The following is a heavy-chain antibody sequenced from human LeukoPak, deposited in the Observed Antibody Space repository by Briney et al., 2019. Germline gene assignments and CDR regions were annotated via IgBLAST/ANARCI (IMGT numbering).Heavy chain of an antibody. V-gene: IGHV4-31*03. CDR1: GGSISSGGYY. CDR2: IHYSGST. J-gene: IGHJ4*02. CDR3: ARARATMLTHTPFDS. Sequence: PSETLSLTCTVSGGSISSGGYYWSWIRQHPRKGLEWIGYIHYSGSTYYNPSLRSRLTISVDTSKNQFSLNLSSVTAADTAVYYCARARATMLTHTPFDSWGQGTLVTVSS. D-gene: IGHD4-23*01.